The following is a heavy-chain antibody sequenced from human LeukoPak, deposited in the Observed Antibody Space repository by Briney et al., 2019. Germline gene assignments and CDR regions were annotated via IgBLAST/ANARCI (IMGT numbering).Heavy chain of an antibody. CDR1: GFSLSASGMG. CDR2: IYWDDDK. CDR3: AQTDYYGSGSYSDFDY. D-gene: IGHD3-10*01. J-gene: IGHJ4*02. V-gene: IGHV2-5*02. Sequence: SGPTLVKPTQTLTLTCTFSGFSLSASGMGVGWIRQPPGKALEWLVIIYWDDDKRYNPSLESRVTITKDTSKNQVVLTMTNMDPVDTATYFRAQTDYYGSGSYSDFDYWGQGTLVTVSS.